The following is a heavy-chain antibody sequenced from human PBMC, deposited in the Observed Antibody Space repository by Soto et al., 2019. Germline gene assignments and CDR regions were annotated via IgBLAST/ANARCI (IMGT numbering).Heavy chain of an antibody. D-gene: IGHD5-18*01. J-gene: IGHJ4*02. V-gene: IGHV3-23*01. CDR3: AKGGYSYGTYYFDY. CDR1: GFTFSSYA. Sequence: EVQLLESGGGLVQPGGSLRLSCAAAGFTFSSYAMSWVRQAPGKGLEWLSAISGGGDYTYYADSVKGRFTISRDNSKNTLYLQMSRLRAEDTAVYYCAKGGYSYGTYYFDYWGQGTLVTVSS. CDR2: ISGGGDYT.